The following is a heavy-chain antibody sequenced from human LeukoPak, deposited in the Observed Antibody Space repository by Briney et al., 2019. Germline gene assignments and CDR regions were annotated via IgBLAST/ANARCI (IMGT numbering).Heavy chain of an antibody. CDR2: INWNGDKT. CDR1: GFTFDEYG. V-gene: IGHV3-20*04. CDR3: AREVGTIGYYYYYMDV. D-gene: IGHD1-14*01. Sequence: GGSLRLSCAASGFTFDEYGMSWVRQAPGKGLEWVSGINWNGDKTGHSDSVKGRFTISRDNAKNSLYLQMNSLKVEDTALYYCAREVGTIGYYYYYMDVWGKGTTVAVSS. J-gene: IGHJ6*03.